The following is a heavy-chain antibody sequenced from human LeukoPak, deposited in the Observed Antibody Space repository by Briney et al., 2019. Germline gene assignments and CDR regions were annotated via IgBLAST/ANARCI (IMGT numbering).Heavy chain of an antibody. CDR1: GFTFSSYA. J-gene: IGHJ4*02. V-gene: IGHV3-23*01. D-gene: IGHD3-10*01. CDR3: AKESPYGSGSRNYYFHY. CDR2: ISGSADRT. Sequence: GGSLRLSCAASGFTFSSYAMSWVRQAPGKGLEWVSAISGSADRTYYADSVKGRFTISRDNSKNTLYLQMNSLRPEDTAIYYCAKESPYGSGSRNYYFHYWGQRTLVTASS.